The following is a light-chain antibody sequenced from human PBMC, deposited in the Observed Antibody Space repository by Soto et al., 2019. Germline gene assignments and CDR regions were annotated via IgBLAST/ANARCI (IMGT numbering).Light chain of an antibody. CDR3: SSYTSSSTFV. CDR1: SSDVGGYNY. CDR2: DVS. J-gene: IGLJ2*01. Sequence: QSALTQPASVSGSPGQSITISCTGTSSDVGGYNYVSWYQQHPGKAPKLTIYDVSNRPSGVSNRFSGSKSGNTASLTISGLQAEDEADYYCSSYTSSSTFVFGGGTKLTVL. V-gene: IGLV2-14*01.